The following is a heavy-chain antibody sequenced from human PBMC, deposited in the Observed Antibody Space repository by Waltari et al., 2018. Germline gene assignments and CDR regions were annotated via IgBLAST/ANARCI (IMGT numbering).Heavy chain of an antibody. D-gene: IGHD3-22*01. Sequence: QVQLVQSGAEVKKPGASVRVSCKASGYTFTNYDTTWVRQATGRGLEWVGWINANSGNRGYAQKVQGRVTMTRDTSINTAYMELSSLRSEDTAVYYCARGRQIYYDSSGADYWGQGTLVVVSS. J-gene: IGHJ4*02. CDR3: ARGRQIYYDSSGADY. CDR2: INANSGNR. CDR1: GYTFTNYD. V-gene: IGHV1-8*01.